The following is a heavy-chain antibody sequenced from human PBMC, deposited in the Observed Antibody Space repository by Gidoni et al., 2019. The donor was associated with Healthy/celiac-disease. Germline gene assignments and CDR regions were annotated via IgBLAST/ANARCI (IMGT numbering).Heavy chain of an antibody. Sequence: EVQLVESGGGLVPPGGSLRLSWADSGFTFSSYWMHWVRQAPGKGLVWVSRINSDGSSTSYADSVKGRFTISRDNAKNTLYLQMNSLRAEDTAVYYCARDPTWVAFDIWGQGTMVTVSS. CDR2: INSDGSST. V-gene: IGHV3-74*01. J-gene: IGHJ3*02. CDR3: ARDPTWVAFDI. CDR1: GFTFSSYW.